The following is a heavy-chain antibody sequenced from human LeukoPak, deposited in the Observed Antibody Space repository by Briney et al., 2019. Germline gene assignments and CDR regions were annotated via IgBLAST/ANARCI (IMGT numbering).Heavy chain of an antibody. J-gene: IGHJ4*02. D-gene: IGHD7-27*01. Sequence: GSLRLSCTASGFTFSSYTMTWVRQAPGKGLKWVSTITTGDGNTYYADSVKGRFTVSRDDSKNTLYLQMNSLRAEDTAVYYCAKDGGLWVSAHWGDSWGRGTLVTVSS. CDR2: ITTGDGNT. CDR3: AKDGGLWVSAHWGDS. V-gene: IGHV3-23*01. CDR1: GFTFSSYT.